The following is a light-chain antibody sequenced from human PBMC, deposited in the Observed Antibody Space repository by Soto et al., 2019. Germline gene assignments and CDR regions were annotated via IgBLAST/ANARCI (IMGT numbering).Light chain of an antibody. CDR3: QQYGRSAFT. V-gene: IGKV3-20*01. CDR2: GAS. CDR1: QSVSSSY. Sequence: EIVLTQSPGTLSLSPGERATLSCRASQSVSSSYLAWYQQKPGQAPRLLIYGASSKATGIPDRFSGSGSGTDFTLTITRLEPEDFAVYYCQQYGRSAFTFGGGTKVEIK. J-gene: IGKJ4*01.